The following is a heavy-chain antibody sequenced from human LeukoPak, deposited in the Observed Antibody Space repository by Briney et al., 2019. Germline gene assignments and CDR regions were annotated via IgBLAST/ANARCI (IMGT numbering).Heavy chain of an antibody. Sequence: GGSLRLSCAASGFTFSSYAMSWVRQAPGKGLEWVSAISGSGGSTYCADSVKGRFTISRDNSKNTLYLQMNSLRAEDTAVYYCAKDPSIAVAGLFDYWGQGTLVTVSS. D-gene: IGHD6-19*01. CDR2: ISGSGGST. CDR3: AKDPSIAVAGLFDY. CDR1: GFTFSSYA. J-gene: IGHJ4*02. V-gene: IGHV3-23*01.